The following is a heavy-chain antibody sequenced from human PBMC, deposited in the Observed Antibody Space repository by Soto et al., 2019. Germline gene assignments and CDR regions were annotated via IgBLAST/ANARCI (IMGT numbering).Heavy chain of an antibody. D-gene: IGHD6-13*01. CDR2: ISSSSSYI. J-gene: IGHJ4*02. V-gene: IGHV3-21*01. Sequence: GGSLRLSCAASGFTFSSYSMNWVRQAPGKGLEWVSSISSSSSYIYYADSVKGRFTISRDNAKNSLYLQMNSLRAEDTAVYYCARHAMAAAVSTNWGQGTLVTVSS. CDR3: ARHAMAAAVSTN. CDR1: GFTFSSYS.